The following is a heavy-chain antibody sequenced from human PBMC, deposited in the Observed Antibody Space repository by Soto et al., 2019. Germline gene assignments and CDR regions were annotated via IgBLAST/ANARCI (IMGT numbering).Heavy chain of an antibody. V-gene: IGHV1-18*01. Sequence: QVQLVQSGGEVKRPGAAVKVACKTSGYTFSNYGITWGRQATGQPLEWLGWISLYSDGTNYAQKFQGRVSMTTDTSTTTAYKELRSLRSDDTAVYYCARVVPGAEAWFGPWGQGPLVTVPS. CDR2: ISLYSDGT. J-gene: IGHJ5*02. D-gene: IGHD2-2*01. CDR3: ARVVPGAEAWFGP. CDR1: GYTFSNYG.